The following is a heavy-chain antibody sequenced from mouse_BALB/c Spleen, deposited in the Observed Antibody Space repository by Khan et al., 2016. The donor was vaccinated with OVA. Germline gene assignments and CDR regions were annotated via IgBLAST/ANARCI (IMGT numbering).Heavy chain of an antibody. CDR2: IRYSGRT. Sequence: VQLKESGPGLVKPSQSLSLTCTVTGYSITSNYAWNWIRQFPGNKLEWMGYIRYSGRTSYIPSLKSRTPITRDTSKNQFFLQLNSVTTEDTATYYCARGNYYGYAMDYWGQGTSVTVPS. D-gene: IGHD1-1*01. CDR3: ARGNYYGYAMDY. J-gene: IGHJ4*01. V-gene: IGHV3-2*02. CDR1: GYSITSNYA.